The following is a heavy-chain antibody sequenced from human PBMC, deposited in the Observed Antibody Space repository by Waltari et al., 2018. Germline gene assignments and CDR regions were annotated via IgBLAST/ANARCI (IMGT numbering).Heavy chain of an antibody. CDR2: IYTSGST. CDR3: ARDGRFPYYYYYMDV. J-gene: IGHJ6*03. CDR1: GGSISSYY. V-gene: IGHV4-4*07. Sequence: QVQLQESGPGLVKPSETLSLTCTVSGGSISSYYWRWIRQPAGKGLEWIGRIYTSGSTNYNPSLKSRVTMSVDTSKNQFSLKLSSVTAADTAVYYCARDGRFPYYYYYMDVWGKGTTVTISS. D-gene: IGHD3-3*01.